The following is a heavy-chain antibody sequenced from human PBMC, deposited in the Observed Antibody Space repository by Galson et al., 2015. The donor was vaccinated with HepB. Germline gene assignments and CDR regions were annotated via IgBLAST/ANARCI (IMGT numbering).Heavy chain of an antibody. CDR3: ASAYSCSGGCWFDP. V-gene: IGHV1-2*06. D-gene: IGHD6-6*01. J-gene: IGHJ5*02. Sequence: SAKVSCKDSGYTFTGNYINWVRQAPGQGLEWMGRINPNSGGTNYAQKFQGTVTMTRDTSISTAYMELSRLRSDDTAVYYCASAYSCSGGCWFDPWGQGTLVTVSS. CDR1: GYTFTGNY. CDR2: INPNSGGT.